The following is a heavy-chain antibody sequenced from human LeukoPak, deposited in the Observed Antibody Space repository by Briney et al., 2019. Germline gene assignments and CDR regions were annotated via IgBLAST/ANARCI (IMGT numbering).Heavy chain of an antibody. Sequence: GGSLRLSCAASGFTFSDYYMSWIRQAPGKGLEWVSYISSSGSTIYYADSVKGRFTISRDNAKNSLYLQMNSLRAEDTAVYYCARVRQWELLSSQVDYFDYWGQGTLVTVSS. CDR3: ARVRQWELLSSQVDYFDY. CDR1: GFTFSDYY. CDR2: ISSSGSTI. V-gene: IGHV3-11*04. J-gene: IGHJ4*02. D-gene: IGHD1-26*01.